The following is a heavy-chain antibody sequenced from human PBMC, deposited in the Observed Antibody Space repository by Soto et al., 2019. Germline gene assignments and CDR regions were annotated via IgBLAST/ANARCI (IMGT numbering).Heavy chain of an antibody. V-gene: IGHV1-8*01. CDR2: MNPNSGNT. CDR1: GYTFSSYD. Sequence: QVQLVQSGAEVKKPGGSVKVSSKATGYTFSSYDINWVRQATGQGLEWMGWMNPNSGNTAYAQKFQGRVTMTSNTSISTAYMELSSLRSEDTAVYYCARERRDGYDNWGQGTLVTVSS. CDR3: ARERRDGYDN. D-gene: IGHD5-12*01. J-gene: IGHJ4*02.